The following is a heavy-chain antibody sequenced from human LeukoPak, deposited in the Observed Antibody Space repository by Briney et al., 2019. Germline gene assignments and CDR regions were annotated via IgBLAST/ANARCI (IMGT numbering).Heavy chain of an antibody. Sequence: SETLSLTCTVSGGSISSGGYYWGWIRQHPGKGLEWIGYIYYSGSTYYNPSLKSRVTISVTTSKNQYSLKLSSVTAADTAVYYCAREHGVLLWFGELWGAFDIWGQGTMVTVSS. V-gene: IGHV4-31*03. CDR1: GGSISSGGYY. D-gene: IGHD3-10*01. CDR3: AREHGVLLWFGELWGAFDI. J-gene: IGHJ3*02. CDR2: IYYSGST.